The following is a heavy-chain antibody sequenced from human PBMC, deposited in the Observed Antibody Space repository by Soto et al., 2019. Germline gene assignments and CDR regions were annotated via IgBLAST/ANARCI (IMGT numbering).Heavy chain of an antibody. D-gene: IGHD2-21*02. CDR3: ARLRAYCGGDCYPPTFDY. Sequence: QVQLQESGPGLVKPSQTLSLTCTVSGGSISSGDYYWSWIRQPPGKGREWIGYIYYSGSTYYNPSLKSRVTISVATSKNQFSLKLSSVTAADTAVYYCARLRAYCGGDCYPPTFDYWGQGTLVTVSS. CDR1: GGSISSGDYY. J-gene: IGHJ4*02. CDR2: IYYSGST. V-gene: IGHV4-30-4*01.